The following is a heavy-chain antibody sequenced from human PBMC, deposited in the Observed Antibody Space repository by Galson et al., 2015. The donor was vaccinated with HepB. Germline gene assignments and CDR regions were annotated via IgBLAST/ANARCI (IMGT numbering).Heavy chain of an antibody. D-gene: IGHD5-12*01. Sequence: ETLSLTCTVSGGSISSSSYYWGWIRQPPGKGLEWIGSIYYSGSSYPNPSLKSRVTISVDTSKNQFSMKMTSVTAADTAVYHCARIVATNLGFDHWGQGTQVTVSS. J-gene: IGHJ4*02. V-gene: IGHV4-39*01. CDR2: IYYSGSS. CDR1: GGSISSSSYY. CDR3: ARIVATNLGFDH.